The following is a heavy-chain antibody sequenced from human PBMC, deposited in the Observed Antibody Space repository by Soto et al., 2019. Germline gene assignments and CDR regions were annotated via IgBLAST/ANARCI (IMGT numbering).Heavy chain of an antibody. CDR1: GYTFSRYG. D-gene: IGHD2-8*01. CDR3: AKNGQPPYYYYGLDV. Sequence: QGQLVQSGGAVKKPGASVKVSCKASGYTFSRYGISWERQAPGQGLEWMGWISGYNGDTNYAQKFQGRVTMTIDTSTTTAYMELRGLTSDDTAIYYCAKNGQPPYYYYGLDVWGQGTTVTVSS. CDR2: ISGYNGDT. V-gene: IGHV1-18*01. J-gene: IGHJ6*02.